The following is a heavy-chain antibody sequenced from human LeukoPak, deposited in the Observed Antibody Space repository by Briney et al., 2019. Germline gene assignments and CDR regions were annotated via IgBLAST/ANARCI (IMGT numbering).Heavy chain of an antibody. CDR3: ARDLRGDYSKSGSWFDT. CDR2: INHSGST. V-gene: IGHV4-34*01. J-gene: IGHJ5*02. D-gene: IGHD4-11*01. CDR1: GGSFSGYY. Sequence: SETLSLTCAVYGGSFSGYYWSWIRQPPGKGLEWIGEINHSGSTNYNPSLKSRVTISVDTSKNQFSLKLSSVTAADTAVYYCARDLRGDYSKSGSWFDTWGQGTLVTVSS.